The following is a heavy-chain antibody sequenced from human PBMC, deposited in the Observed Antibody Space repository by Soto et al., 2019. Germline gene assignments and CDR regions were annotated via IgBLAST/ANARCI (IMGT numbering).Heavy chain of an antibody. J-gene: IGHJ6*01. Sequence: GESLKISCKGSGYSFTKYWIGWVRQMPWKGLEWMAIIYPDESDTKYSPSFQGQVTISADNSISTAYLQWSSLKASDTAMYYCVRMGFSGGGYLSYYYYGMDIWGQGTTLTVYS. CDR2: IYPDESDT. CDR1: GYSFTKYW. CDR3: VRMGFSGGGYLSYYYYGMDI. V-gene: IGHV5-51*01. D-gene: IGHD5-12*01.